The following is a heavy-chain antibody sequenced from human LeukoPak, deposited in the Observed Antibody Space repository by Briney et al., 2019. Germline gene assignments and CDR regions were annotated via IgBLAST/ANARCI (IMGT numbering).Heavy chain of an antibody. V-gene: IGHV5-51*01. CDR3: ARGGYYGSGRGWFDS. CDR2: IYPDDSDT. J-gene: IGHJ5*01. CDR1: GYSFTSFW. Sequence: GESLKISCKGSGYSFTSFWIGWVRQMPGKGLEWMGIIYPDDSDTRYSPSFQGQVTISVDKSISTAYLQWSSLRASDTAMYYCARGGYYGSGRGWFDSRGQGTLVTVSS. D-gene: IGHD3-10*01.